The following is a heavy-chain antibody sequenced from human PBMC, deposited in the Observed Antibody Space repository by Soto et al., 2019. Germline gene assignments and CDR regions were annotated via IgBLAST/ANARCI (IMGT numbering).Heavy chain of an antibody. CDR2: IFHGGNT. D-gene: IGHD2-15*01. J-gene: IGHJ3*01. V-gene: IGHV4-38-2*01. CDR1: CFFSSSGNY. CDR3: ARARWYDAFDV. Sequence: PSETLSLTCAVSCFFSSSGNYWGWIRKPPGKGLEWIGSIFHGGNTYYNPSLKSRVTISVDMSKNQFSLKLNSVTAADTAVYYCARARWYDAFDVWGQGTVVTVSS.